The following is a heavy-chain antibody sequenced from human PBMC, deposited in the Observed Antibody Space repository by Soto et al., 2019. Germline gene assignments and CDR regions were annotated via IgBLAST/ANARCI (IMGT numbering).Heavy chain of an antibody. D-gene: IGHD3-22*01. CDR3: ARGSPRNSRRSRVLDY. J-gene: IGHJ4*02. Sequence: GGSLRLSCAASGFTFSSDWMHWVRQAPGKGLVWVSRINSDGSSTSYADSVKGRFTISRDNAKNTLYLQMNSLRAEDTAVYYYARGSPRNSRRSRVLDYWGKGTLVTVSS. CDR2: INSDGSST. V-gene: IGHV3-74*01. CDR1: GFTFSSDW.